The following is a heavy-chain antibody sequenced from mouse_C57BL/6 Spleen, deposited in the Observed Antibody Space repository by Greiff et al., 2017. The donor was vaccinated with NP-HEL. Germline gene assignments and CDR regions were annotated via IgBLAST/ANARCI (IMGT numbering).Heavy chain of an antibody. Sequence: VQLQQSGPVLVKPGASVKMSCKASGYTFTDYYMNWVKQSHGKSLEWIGVINPYNGGTSYNQKFKGKATLTVDKSSSTAYMELNSLTSEDSAVYYCAFTTAYYAMDYWGQGTSVTVSS. CDR3: AFTTAYYAMDY. CDR1: GYTFTDYY. V-gene: IGHV1-19*01. CDR2: INPYNGGT. J-gene: IGHJ4*01. D-gene: IGHD1-2*01.